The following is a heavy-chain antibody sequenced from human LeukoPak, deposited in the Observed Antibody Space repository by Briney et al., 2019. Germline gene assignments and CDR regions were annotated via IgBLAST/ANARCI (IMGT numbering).Heavy chain of an antibody. J-gene: IGHJ4*02. CDR3: ARRSTISARLFDS. V-gene: IGHV4-59*01. CDR2: IYYSGST. Sequence: SETLSLTCTVSGGSISSYYWSSSRQPPGKGLEWIGSIYYSGSTNYNPSLKSRVTISVDTSKNQFSLKLSSVTAADTAMYYCARRSTISARLFDSWGQGTLVTVSS. CDR1: GGSISSYY. D-gene: IGHD6-6*01.